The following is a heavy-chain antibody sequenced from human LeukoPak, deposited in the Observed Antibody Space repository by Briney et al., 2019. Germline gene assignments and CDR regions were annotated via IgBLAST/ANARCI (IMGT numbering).Heavy chain of an antibody. V-gene: IGHV1-3*01. CDR1: GYTFTSYA. D-gene: IGHD1-26*01. Sequence: ASVKVSCKASGYTFTSYAMHWVRQAPGQRLEWMGWINAGNGNTKYPQKFQGRVTITRDTSASTAYMELSSLRSEDTAVYYCAGGGSHDYWGQGTLVTVSS. CDR3: AGGGSHDY. CDR2: INAGNGNT. J-gene: IGHJ4*02.